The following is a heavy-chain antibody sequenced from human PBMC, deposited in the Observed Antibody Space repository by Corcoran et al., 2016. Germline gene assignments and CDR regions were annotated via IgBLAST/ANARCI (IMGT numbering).Heavy chain of an antibody. Sequence: QVQLVQSGAEVKKPGASVKVSCKASGYTFTSYGISWVRQAPGQGLEWMGWISAYNGNTNYAQKLQGRVTMTTDTSTSTAYMELRSLRSDDTAVYYCGRDGSAGGITMIVGARGAFDIWGQGTMVTVSS. CDR3: GRDGSAGGITMIVGARGAFDI. J-gene: IGHJ3*02. CDR2: ISAYNGNT. V-gene: IGHV1-18*01. CDR1: GYTFTSYG. D-gene: IGHD3-22*01.